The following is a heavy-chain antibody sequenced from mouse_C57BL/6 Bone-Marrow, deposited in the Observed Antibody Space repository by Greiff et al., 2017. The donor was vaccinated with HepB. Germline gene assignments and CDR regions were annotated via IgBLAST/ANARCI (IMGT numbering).Heavy chain of an antibody. J-gene: IGHJ2*01. CDR3: ARPYYDYGGGFDY. CDR1: GYTFTDYN. Sequence: VQLQQSGPELVKPGASVKIPCKASGYTFTDYNMDWVKQSHGKSLEWIGDINPNNGGTIYNQKFKGKATLTVDKSSSTAYMERRSLTSEDTAVYYCARPYYDYGGGFDYWGQGTTLTVSS. CDR2: INPNNGGT. D-gene: IGHD2-4*01. V-gene: IGHV1-18*01.